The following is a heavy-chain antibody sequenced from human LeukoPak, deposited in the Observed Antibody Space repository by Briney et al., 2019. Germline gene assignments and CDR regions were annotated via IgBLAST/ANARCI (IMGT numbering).Heavy chain of an antibody. CDR3: ARLYGSSRGYFDY. J-gene: IGHJ4*02. V-gene: IGHV4-59*01. CDR2: IYYSGST. D-gene: IGHD6-6*01. Sequence: PSETLSLTCTVSGGSISSYYWSWIRQPPGKGLEWIGYIYYSGSTNYNPSLKSRVTISVDTSKNQFSLKLSSVTAADTAVYYCARLYGSSRGYFDYWGQGTLVTVSS. CDR1: GGSISSYY.